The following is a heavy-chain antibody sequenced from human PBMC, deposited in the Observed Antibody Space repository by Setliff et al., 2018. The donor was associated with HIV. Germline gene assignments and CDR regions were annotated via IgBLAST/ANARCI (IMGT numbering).Heavy chain of an antibody. D-gene: IGHD2-15*01. CDR2: INQSGIS. CDR3: AREIQASLDPPYCYKYFDP. Sequence: KASETLSLTCAVYGGSFSAYHWSWIRQTPGKGLEWLGEINQSGISNFNPSLKSRVTMPIDTPKNQFSLKLRSVTAADTDVYYCAREIQASLDPPYCYKYFDPWGQGILVTVSS. V-gene: IGHV4-34*01. CDR1: GGSFSAYH. J-gene: IGHJ5*02.